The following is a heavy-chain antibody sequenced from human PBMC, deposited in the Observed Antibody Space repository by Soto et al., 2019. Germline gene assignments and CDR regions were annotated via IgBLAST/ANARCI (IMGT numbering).Heavy chain of an antibody. J-gene: IGHJ4*02. V-gene: IGHV4-39*01. Sequence: QLQLQESGPGLVKPSETLSLTCTVSGGSISSSSYYWGWIRQPPGKGLEWIGSIYYSGSTYYNPSLKSRVTISVDTTKNQFSLKLSSVTAADTAVYYCARHYYDSSGSDYWGQGTLVTVSS. CDR1: GGSISSSSYY. CDR2: IYYSGST. CDR3: ARHYYDSSGSDY. D-gene: IGHD3-22*01.